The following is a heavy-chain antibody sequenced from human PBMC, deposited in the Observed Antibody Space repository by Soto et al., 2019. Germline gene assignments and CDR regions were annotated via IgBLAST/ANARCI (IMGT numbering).Heavy chain of an antibody. Sequence: SETLSLTCTVSGGSISTSTYYWVLIRQPPGKGLEWIGSKYYSGSSYYNPSLKSRVTISVDTSKNQFSLQVTSVTAADTAVYYCARQEGSGSYDNWFDPWGQGTLVTVSS. J-gene: IGHJ5*02. D-gene: IGHD3-10*01. CDR3: ARQEGSGSYDNWFDP. CDR2: KYYSGSS. CDR1: GGSISTSTYY. V-gene: IGHV4-39*01.